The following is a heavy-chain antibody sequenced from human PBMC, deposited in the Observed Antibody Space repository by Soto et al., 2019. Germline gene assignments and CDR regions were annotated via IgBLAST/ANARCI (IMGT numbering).Heavy chain of an antibody. Sequence: SETLSLTCTVSGGSISSSSYYWGWMRKPPWNGLEWIGSIYYSGRTYYNPSLKSRVTISVDTSKNQFSLKLSSVTAADTAVYYCARLMGGIVGATTWFYGMDVWGQGTTVT. D-gene: IGHD1-26*01. CDR1: GGSISSSSYY. CDR2: IYYSGRT. CDR3: ARLMGGIVGATTWFYGMDV. J-gene: IGHJ6*02. V-gene: IGHV4-39*01.